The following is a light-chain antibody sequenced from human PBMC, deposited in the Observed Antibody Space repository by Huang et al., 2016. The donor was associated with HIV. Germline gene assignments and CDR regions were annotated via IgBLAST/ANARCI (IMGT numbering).Light chain of an antibody. J-gene: IGKJ1*01. CDR3: QQYNDWPRT. CDR1: QSVRSN. Sequence: EIVMTQSPDTLSVSPGERVTLSCRASQSVRSNLAWYRQNPGQAPWLLFYGASTRATGIPARFSGIGSVTEFTLTISSLQSEDFAGYYCQQYNDWPRTFGQGSKVEI. V-gene: IGKV3-15*01. CDR2: GAS.